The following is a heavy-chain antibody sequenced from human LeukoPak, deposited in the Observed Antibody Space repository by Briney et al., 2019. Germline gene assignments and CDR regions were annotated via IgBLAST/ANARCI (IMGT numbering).Heavy chain of an antibody. Sequence: ASVKVSCKASGGTFSSYAISWVRQAPGQGLEWMGRINPNSGDTNYAQKFQGRVTMTRDTSISTAYMELSRLRSDDTTVYYCARDYCSSTSCLFDYWGQGTLVTVSS. V-gene: IGHV1-2*06. D-gene: IGHD2-2*01. CDR2: INPNSGDT. J-gene: IGHJ4*02. CDR1: GGTFSSYA. CDR3: ARDYCSSTSCLFDY.